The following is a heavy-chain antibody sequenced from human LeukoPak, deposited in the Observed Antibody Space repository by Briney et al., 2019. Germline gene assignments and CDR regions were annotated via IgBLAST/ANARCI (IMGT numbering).Heavy chain of an antibody. CDR2: ISTRDNNI. J-gene: IGHJ4*02. V-gene: IGHV3-11*01. D-gene: IGHD4-23*01. CDR3: ARGARWAYYFDY. CDR1: GFTFSDYY. Sequence: GGSLRLSCTASGFTFSDYYMSWIRQTPGKGLEWLSYISTRDNNIQYADSVKGRFTISRDNANNSVFLQMNNLRADDSAIYYCARGARWAYYFDYWGQGSLVTVSS.